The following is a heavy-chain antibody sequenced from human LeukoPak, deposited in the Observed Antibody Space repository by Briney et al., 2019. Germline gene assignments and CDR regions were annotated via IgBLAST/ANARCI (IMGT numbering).Heavy chain of an antibody. V-gene: IGHV1-69*06. CDR2: IIPIFGTA. CDR1: GGTFSSYA. J-gene: IGHJ4*02. CDR3: ARDRGEDILTGYYDY. Sequence: ASVKVSCKASGGTFSSYAISWVRQAPGQGLEWMGGIIPIFGTANYAQKFQGRVTITADKSTSTAYMELSSLRSEDTAVYYCARDRGEDILTGYYDYWGQGTLVTVSS. D-gene: IGHD3-9*01.